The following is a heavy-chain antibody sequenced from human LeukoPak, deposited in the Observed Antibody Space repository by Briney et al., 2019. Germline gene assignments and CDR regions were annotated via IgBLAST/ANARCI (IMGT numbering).Heavy chain of an antibody. CDR2: IYYSGST. CDR1: GGSISSSGYY. Sequence: PSETLSLTCTVSGGSISSSGYYWGWIRQPPGKGLEWIGSIYYSGSTYYNPSLKSRVTISVDTSKNQFSLKLSSVTAADTAVYYCARGYQVVDYWGQGTLVTVSS. D-gene: IGHD2-15*01. V-gene: IGHV4-39*07. CDR3: ARGYQVVDY. J-gene: IGHJ4*02.